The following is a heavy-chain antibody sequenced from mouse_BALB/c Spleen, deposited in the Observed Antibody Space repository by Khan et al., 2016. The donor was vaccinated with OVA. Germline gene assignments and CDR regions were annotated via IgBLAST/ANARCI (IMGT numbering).Heavy chain of an antibody. Sequence: VQLQQSGPELMKPGASVNISCKASGYSFTTYYIHWVKQSRGKSLEWIGYIDPFNTGTDYNQKFKGQATLTVDKSSNTAYIHLSSLTSEDSAVYSCARGTFDYWGQGPLVPVSA. D-gene: IGHD3-3*01. V-gene: IGHV1S135*01. CDR2: IDPFNTGT. J-gene: IGHJ3*01. CDR3: ARGTFDY. CDR1: GYSFTTYY.